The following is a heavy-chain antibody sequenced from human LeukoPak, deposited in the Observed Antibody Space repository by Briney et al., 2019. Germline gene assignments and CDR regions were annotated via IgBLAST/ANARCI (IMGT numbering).Heavy chain of an antibody. CDR1: GFTFTNSA. V-gene: IGHV1-58*01. J-gene: IGHJ2*01. D-gene: IGHD6-13*01. CDR2: IVVGSGNT. CDR3: AALQNLLAAGSNWYFDL. Sequence: ASVKVSCKASGFTFTNSAVQWVRQARGQRLEWIGWIVVGSGNTNYAQKFQERVTITRDMSTSTAYMELSSLRSEDTAVYYCAALQNLLAAGSNWYFDLWGRGTLATVSS.